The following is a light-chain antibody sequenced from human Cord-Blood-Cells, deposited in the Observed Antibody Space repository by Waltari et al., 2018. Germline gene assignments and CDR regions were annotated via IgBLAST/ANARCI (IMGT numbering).Light chain of an antibody. CDR1: QSVSSSY. Sequence: EIVLTQSPGTLSLSPGERATLSCRASQSVSSSYLAWYQQKPGQAPRLLIYGASSRATCIPDRFSGSGSGTDFTLTISRLEPEDFAVYYCQQYCSSPYTFGQGTKLEIK. V-gene: IGKV3-20*01. CDR3: QQYCSSPYT. J-gene: IGKJ2*01. CDR2: GAS.